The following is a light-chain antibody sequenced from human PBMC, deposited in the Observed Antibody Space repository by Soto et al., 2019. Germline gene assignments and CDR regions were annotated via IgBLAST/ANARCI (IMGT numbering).Light chain of an antibody. CDR2: GAS. CDR3: QQYGSSGT. Sequence: EVVMTQSPATLYVSPGERATLSCRASQSVSNNLAWYQQKPGQAPRLLIYGASTRATGVPARFSGRGSGTEFTLTISSLQSEDFGLYYCQQYGSSGTFGQGTKVDIK. V-gene: IGKV3-15*01. CDR1: QSVSNN. J-gene: IGKJ1*01.